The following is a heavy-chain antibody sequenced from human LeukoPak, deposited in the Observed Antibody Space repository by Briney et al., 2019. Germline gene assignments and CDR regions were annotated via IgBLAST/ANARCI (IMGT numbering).Heavy chain of an antibody. D-gene: IGHD3-10*01. Sequence: ASVKVSCKASGYTFTGYYMHWVRQAPGQGLEWMGWINPNSGVTNYAQNFQGRVTMTRDTSISTAYMELSRLRSDDTAVYYCARADLGLLWFGELFGYWFDPWGEGTLVTVSS. V-gene: IGHV1-2*02. CDR3: ARADLGLLWFGELFGYWFDP. J-gene: IGHJ5*02. CDR1: GYTFTGYY. CDR2: INPNSGVT.